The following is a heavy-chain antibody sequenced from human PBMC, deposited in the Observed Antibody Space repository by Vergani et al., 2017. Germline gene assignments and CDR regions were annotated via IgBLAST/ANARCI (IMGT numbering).Heavy chain of an antibody. D-gene: IGHD6-19*01. J-gene: IGHJ5*02. V-gene: IGHV4-31*03. Sequence: QVQLQESGPGLVKPSQTLSLTCTVSGGSISSGGYYWSWIRQHPGKGLEWIGYIYYSGSTNYNPSLKSRVTISVDTSKNQFSLKLSSVTAADTAVYYCARYLSSGWFYGFDPWGQGTLVTVSS. CDR1: GGSISSGGYY. CDR3: ARYLSSGWFYGFDP. CDR2: IYYSGST.